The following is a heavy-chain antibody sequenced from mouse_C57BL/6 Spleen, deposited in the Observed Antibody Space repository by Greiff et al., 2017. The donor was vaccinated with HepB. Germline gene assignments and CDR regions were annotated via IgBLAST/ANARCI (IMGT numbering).Heavy chain of an antibody. Sequence: LVESGAELVRPGASVKLSCTASGFNIKDDYMHWVKQRPEQGLEWIGWIDPENGDTEYASKFQGKATITADTSSNTAYLQLSSLTSEDTAVYYCTTDDPGAMDYWGQGTSVTVSS. CDR1: GFNIKDDY. CDR3: TTDDPGAMDY. D-gene: IGHD2-3*01. V-gene: IGHV14-4*01. J-gene: IGHJ4*01. CDR2: IDPENGDT.